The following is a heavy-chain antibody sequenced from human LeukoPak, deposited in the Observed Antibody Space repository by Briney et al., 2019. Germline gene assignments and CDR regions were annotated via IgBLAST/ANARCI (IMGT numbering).Heavy chain of an antibody. Sequence: GESLKISCKGSGYSFTTYWIGWVRHMPVKGLEWMGIIYPGDSDTRYSPSFQGQVTISVDKSISTAYLQWSSLKASDTAMYYCARLPYYYDRSGDRRAEYFQYWGQGTLVTVSS. CDR2: IYPGDSDT. CDR3: ARLPYYYDRSGDRRAEYFQY. J-gene: IGHJ1*01. D-gene: IGHD3-22*01. CDR1: GYSFTTYW. V-gene: IGHV5-51*01.